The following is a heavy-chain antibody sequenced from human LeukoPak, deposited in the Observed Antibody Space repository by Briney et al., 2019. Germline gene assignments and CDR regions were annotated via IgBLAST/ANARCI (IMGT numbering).Heavy chain of an antibody. V-gene: IGHV1-46*01. J-gene: IGHJ4*02. D-gene: IGHD3-3*01. Sequence: ASVNVSCKASGYTFTSYYMHWVRQAPGQGLEWMGIINPSGGSTSYAQKFQGRVTMTRDTSTSTVYVELSSLRSEDTAVYYCARDQSYYDFWSGYYPHLDYWGQGTLVTVSS. CDR1: GYTFTSYY. CDR2: INPSGGST. CDR3: ARDQSYYDFWSGYYPHLDY.